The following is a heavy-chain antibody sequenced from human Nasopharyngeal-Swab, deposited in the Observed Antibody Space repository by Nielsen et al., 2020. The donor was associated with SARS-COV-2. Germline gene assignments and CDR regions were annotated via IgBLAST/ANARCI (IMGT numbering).Heavy chain of an antibody. CDR1: GFTSNNYG. D-gene: IGHD3-16*01. CDR2: ISYEGSLK. V-gene: IGHV3-30*03. Sequence: GESLKISCAVSGFTSNNYGMHWVRRAPGKGLEWVALISYEGSLKYYADSVKGRFTVSSDSSKNTVYLQMNSLRPEDTAVYYCARRRPILHLGEFSSSFDSWGQGTLVTVSS. J-gene: IGHJ4*02. CDR3: ARRRPILHLGEFSSSFDS.